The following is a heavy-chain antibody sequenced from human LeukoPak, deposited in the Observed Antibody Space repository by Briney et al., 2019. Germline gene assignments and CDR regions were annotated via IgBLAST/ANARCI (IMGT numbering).Heavy chain of an antibody. CDR3: ARLPTGLWFGELSDNWFDP. D-gene: IGHD3-10*01. J-gene: IGHJ5*02. V-gene: IGHV4-34*01. CDR2: INHSGST. CDR1: GGSFSGYY. Sequence: PSETLSLTCAVYGGSFSGYYWSWIRQPPGKGLEWIGEINHSGSTNYNPSLKSRVTISVDTSKNQFSLKLSSVTAADTAVYYCARLPTGLWFGELSDNWFDPWGQGTLVTVSS.